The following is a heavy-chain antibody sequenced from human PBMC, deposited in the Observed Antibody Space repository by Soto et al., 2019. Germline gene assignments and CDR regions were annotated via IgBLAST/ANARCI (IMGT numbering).Heavy chain of an antibody. V-gene: IGHV1-46*01. CDR3: ARGGHVVVVTAALDY. CDR1: GDTFTDYY. Sequence: QVQLVQSGAEVKKPGASVKVSCKASGDTFTDYYIHWVRQAPGQGLEWMGTVNPSGGHTTYAQHSLGRVTMTRDTSTSPLYMELTSLTSEDTAGYYCARGGHVVVVTAALDYWGQGTLVTVSS. CDR2: VNPSGGHT. J-gene: IGHJ4*02. D-gene: IGHD2-21*02.